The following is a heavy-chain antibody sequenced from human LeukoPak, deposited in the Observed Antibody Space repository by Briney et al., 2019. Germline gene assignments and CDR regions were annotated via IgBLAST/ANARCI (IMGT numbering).Heavy chain of an antibody. CDR1: GLTFSSYE. V-gene: IGHV3-48*03. J-gene: IGHJ6*04. CDR2: IDTGGSLI. CDR3: AELGITMIGGV. Sequence: WGSLRLSCVASGLTFSSYEMIWVRQAPGKGLEWISYIDTGGSLIHYAESVKGRFTISRDNAKNSLYLQMNSLRAEDTAVYYCAELGITMIGGVWGKGTTVTISS. D-gene: IGHD3-10*02.